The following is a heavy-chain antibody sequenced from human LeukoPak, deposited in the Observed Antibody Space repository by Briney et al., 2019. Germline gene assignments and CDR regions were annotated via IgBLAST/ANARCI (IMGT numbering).Heavy chain of an antibody. CDR3: ARDGIQLWGYFDY. D-gene: IGHD5-18*01. CDR2: ISRSGITI. Sequence: GGSLRLSCAASGFTFTDYYMTWIRQAPGMGLEWISYISRSGITIKYADSVKGRFTISRDNSKNTLYLQVNSLRAEDTAVYYCARDGIQLWGYFDYWGQGTLVTVSS. J-gene: IGHJ4*02. V-gene: IGHV3-11*01. CDR1: GFTFTDYY.